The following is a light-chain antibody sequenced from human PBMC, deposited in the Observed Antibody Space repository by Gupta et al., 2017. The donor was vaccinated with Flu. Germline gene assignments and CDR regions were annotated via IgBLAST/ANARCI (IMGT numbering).Light chain of an antibody. J-gene: IGLJ3*02. CDR1: TSDGGNDN. Sequence: TTSSARTTSDGGNDNVAWYQQHPETAPHLLIYDDNRRRAGIPDRFSAAKYDTTAALLITGLQEGEDAAYYCGTSNNSRSAGVFGGGTTLTVL. CDR2: DDN. CDR3: GTSNNSRSAGV. V-gene: IGLV1-51*01.